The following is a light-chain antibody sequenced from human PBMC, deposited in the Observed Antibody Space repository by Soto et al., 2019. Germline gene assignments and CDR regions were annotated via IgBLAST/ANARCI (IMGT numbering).Light chain of an antibody. V-gene: IGKV3-20*01. CDR3: QQYASSPWT. J-gene: IGKJ1*01. CDR1: QTVSSSY. CDR2: GAS. Sequence: EIVLTQSPGSLSLSPGERATLSCRASQTVSSSYLAWYQQKPGQAPMLLIYGASSRATGIPDWCSGSGSCADFSRTISSLEREDFAVEFCQQYASSPWTVGQGTKVVSK.